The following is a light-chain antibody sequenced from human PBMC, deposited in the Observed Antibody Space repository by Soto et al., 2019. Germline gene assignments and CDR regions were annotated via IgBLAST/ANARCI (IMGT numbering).Light chain of an antibody. V-gene: IGKV3-11*01. J-gene: IGKJ5*01. CDR1: QSISNY. Sequence: DIVLTQSPATLSLSPGDRATLSCRASQSISNYLAWYQQRPGQAPRLLIYDASNRATGIPARFSGSGSGTDFTLPISSLEPEDFAVYFCQQRTNWLFGQGTRLEIK. CDR2: DAS. CDR3: QQRTNWL.